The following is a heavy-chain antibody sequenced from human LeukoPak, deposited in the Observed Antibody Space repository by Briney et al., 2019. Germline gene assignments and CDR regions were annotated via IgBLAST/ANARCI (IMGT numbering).Heavy chain of an antibody. CDR2: INTDGSSI. CDR1: GFTFSSHW. D-gene: IGHD3-22*01. V-gene: IGHV3-74*01. Sequence: PGGSLRLSCAASGFTFSSHWMHWVRQAPGKGLVWVSRINTDGSSISYADSVKGRFTISKDNAKNTLYLQMNSLRVDDTAVYFCARAEYDSSLGFGFWGQGTLVTVSS. J-gene: IGHJ4*02. CDR3: ARAEYDSSLGFGF.